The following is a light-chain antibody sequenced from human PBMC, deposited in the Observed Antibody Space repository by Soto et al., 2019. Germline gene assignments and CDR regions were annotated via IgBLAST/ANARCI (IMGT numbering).Light chain of an antibody. CDR2: EVN. CDR3: CSYVGSSTSYV. CDR1: SGDVGNYNL. Sequence: SVLTQPASLSGAPGQSITISFTGTSGDVGNYNLVSWYQQHPGKAPKLMIYEVNKWPSGVSNRFSGSKSGNTASLTISGLQAEDEADYYCCSYVGSSTSYVFGTGTKVTV. V-gene: IGLV2-23*02. J-gene: IGLJ1*01.